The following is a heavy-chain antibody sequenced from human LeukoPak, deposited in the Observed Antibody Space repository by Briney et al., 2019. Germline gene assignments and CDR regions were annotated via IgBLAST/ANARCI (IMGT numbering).Heavy chain of an antibody. D-gene: IGHD3-3*01. Sequence: ASVKVSCKASGYTFTSYGISWVRQAPGQGLEWMGWISAYNGNTNYAQKLQGRVTMTTDTSTSTAYMELRSLRSDDTAVYYCARLSTYYDFRGYYYYMDVWGKGTMVTVSS. CDR3: ARLSTYYDFRGYYYYMDV. V-gene: IGHV1-18*01. CDR1: GYTFTSYG. J-gene: IGHJ6*03. CDR2: ISAYNGNT.